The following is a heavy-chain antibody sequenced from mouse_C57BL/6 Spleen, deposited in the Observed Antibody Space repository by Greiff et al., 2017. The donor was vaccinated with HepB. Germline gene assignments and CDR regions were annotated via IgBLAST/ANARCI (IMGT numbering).Heavy chain of an antibody. J-gene: IGHJ1*03. CDR3: ARYRSSYPWYFDV. Sequence: VQLKESGAELVRPGTSVKMSCKASGYTFTNYWIGWAKQRPGHGLEWIGDIYPGGGYTNYNEKFKGKATLTADKSSSTAYMQFSSLTSEDSAIYYCARYRSSYPWYFDVWGTGTTVTVSS. D-gene: IGHD1-1*01. CDR1: GYTFTNYW. CDR2: IYPGGGYT. V-gene: IGHV1-63*01.